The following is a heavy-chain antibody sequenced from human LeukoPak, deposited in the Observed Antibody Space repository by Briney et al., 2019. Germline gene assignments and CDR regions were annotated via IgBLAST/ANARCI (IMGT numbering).Heavy chain of an antibody. Sequence: GGSLGLSCAASGFTFSSYSMNWVRQAPGKGLEWVSSISTSSSYIYYADSVKGRFIISRDNAKKSLYLQMNSLRAEDTAVYYCARGPVAGTLAFDIWGQGTMVTVSS. CDR1: GFTFSSYS. CDR2: ISTSSSYI. CDR3: ARGPVAGTLAFDI. J-gene: IGHJ3*02. D-gene: IGHD6-19*01. V-gene: IGHV3-21*01.